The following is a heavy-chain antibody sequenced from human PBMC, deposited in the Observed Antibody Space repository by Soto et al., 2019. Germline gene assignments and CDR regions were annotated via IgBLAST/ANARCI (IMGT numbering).Heavy chain of an antibody. CDR3: AKDESEDYYGSGSPEKSPDY. V-gene: IGHV3-23*01. CDR2: ISGSGGST. Sequence: GGSLRLSCAASGFTCSSYAMSWVRQAPGKGLEWVSAISGSGGSTCYADSVKGRFTISRDNSKNTLYLQMNSLRAEDTAVYYCAKDESEDYYGSGSPEKSPDYWGQGTLVTVSS. D-gene: IGHD3-10*01. CDR1: GFTCSSYA. J-gene: IGHJ4*02.